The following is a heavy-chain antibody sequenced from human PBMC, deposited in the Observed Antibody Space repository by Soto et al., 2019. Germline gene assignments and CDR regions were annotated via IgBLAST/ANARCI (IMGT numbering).Heavy chain of an antibody. Sequence: GGSLRLSCAASGFTVSSNYMSWVRQAPGKGLEWVSVIYSGGSTYYADSVKGRFTISRDNSKNTLYLQMNSLRAEDTAVYYCAREGSREFFEIDAFDIWGQGTMVTVSS. J-gene: IGHJ3*02. V-gene: IGHV3-66*01. CDR2: IYSGGST. CDR1: GFTVSSNY. CDR3: AREGSREFFEIDAFDI. D-gene: IGHD3-10*01.